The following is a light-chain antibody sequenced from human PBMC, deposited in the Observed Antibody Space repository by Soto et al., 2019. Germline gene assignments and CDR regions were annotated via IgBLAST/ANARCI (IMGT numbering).Light chain of an antibody. V-gene: IGKV3-15*01. CDR1: QSVGSN. J-gene: IGKJ2*01. Sequence: EIVMTQSPATLSVSPGERASLSCRASQSVGSNLAWYQQTAGQAPRLLIYGASTRATGIPARFSGSGSGTEFTLTISSLQSKDFAVYSCQQYTNWPYTFGQGTKLEIK. CDR3: QQYTNWPYT. CDR2: GAS.